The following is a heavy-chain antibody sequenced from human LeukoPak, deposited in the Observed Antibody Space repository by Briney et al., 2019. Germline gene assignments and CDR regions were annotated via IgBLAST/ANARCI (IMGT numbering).Heavy chain of an antibody. CDR1: GGTFSSHA. V-gene: IGHV1-69*13. CDR3: ARALVFGVVIIEFDP. J-gene: IGHJ5*02. CDR2: IIPIFGTA. Sequence: SVKVSCKASGGTFSSHAISWVRQAPGQGLEWMGGIIPIFGTANYAQKFQGRVTITADESTSTAYMELSSLRSEDTAVYYCARALVFGVVIIEFDPWGQGTLVTVSS. D-gene: IGHD3-3*01.